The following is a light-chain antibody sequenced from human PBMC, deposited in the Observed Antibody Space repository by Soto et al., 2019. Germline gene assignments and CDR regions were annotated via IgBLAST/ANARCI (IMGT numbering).Light chain of an antibody. CDR1: SSDVGSYNL. CDR3: CSYAGSSTLV. J-gene: IGLJ2*01. Sequence: QAVLTQPASVSGSPGQSITISCTGTSSDVGSYNLVSWYRQHPGKAPKLMIFEVSKRPSGVSNRFSGSKSGNTASLTISGLQAEDEADYYCCSYAGSSTLVFGGGTKVTVL. V-gene: IGLV2-23*02. CDR2: EVS.